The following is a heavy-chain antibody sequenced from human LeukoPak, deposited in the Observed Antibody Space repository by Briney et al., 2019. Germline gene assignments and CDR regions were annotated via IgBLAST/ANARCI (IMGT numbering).Heavy chain of an antibody. Sequence: GGSLRLSCAASGFTFSNARMSWVRQAPGKGLEWVALISYDETNKSYADSVKGRFTISRDISQNTLYLQMNSLRAADTAVYYCARAAHRGFSFDYWGQGTLVTVSS. D-gene: IGHD3-10*01. CDR3: ARAAHRGFSFDY. CDR2: ISYDETNK. J-gene: IGHJ4*02. V-gene: IGHV3-30*03. CDR1: GFTFSNAR.